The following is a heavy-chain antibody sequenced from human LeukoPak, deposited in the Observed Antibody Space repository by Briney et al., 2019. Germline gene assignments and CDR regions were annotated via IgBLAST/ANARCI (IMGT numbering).Heavy chain of an antibody. Sequence: SQTLSLTFAISGDSVSSNNAAWNWIRQSPSRGLEWLGRTYYRSKWYKSYAVSVKSRITINPGTSKNQFSLQLNSVTPEDTAVYYCARTDSGWLDYWGQGTLVTVSS. J-gene: IGHJ4*02. D-gene: IGHD6-19*01. CDR2: TYYRSKWYK. CDR3: ARTDSGWLDY. CDR1: GDSVSSNNAA. V-gene: IGHV6-1*01.